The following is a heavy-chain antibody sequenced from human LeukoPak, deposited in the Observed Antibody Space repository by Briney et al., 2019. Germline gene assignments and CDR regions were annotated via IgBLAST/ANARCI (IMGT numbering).Heavy chain of an antibody. CDR2: ITSSSSYI. CDR1: GFTFSSYS. Sequence: PGGSLRLSCAASGFTFSSYSMNWVRQAPGKGLEWVSSITSSSSYIYYADSVKGRFTFSRDNAKNSLYLQMNSLRAEDTALYYCARAVGYCSGGSCYFGYYYYMDVWGKGTTVTVSS. CDR3: ARAVGYCSGGSCYFGYYYYMDV. J-gene: IGHJ6*03. D-gene: IGHD2-15*01. V-gene: IGHV3-21*04.